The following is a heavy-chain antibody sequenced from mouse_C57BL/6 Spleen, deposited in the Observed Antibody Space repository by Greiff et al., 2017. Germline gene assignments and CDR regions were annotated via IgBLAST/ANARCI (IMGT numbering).Heavy chain of an antibody. CDR2: IYPGDGDT. D-gene: IGHD1-1*01. J-gene: IGHJ1*03. Sequence: QVQLQQSGPELVKPGASVKISCKASGYAFSSSWMNWVKQRPGKGLEWIGRIYPGDGDTNYNGKFKGTATLTADNASSPAYMQLSSLPSEDSAVYFCAIEGAITTVVAPRYFDVWGTGATVTVSS. V-gene: IGHV1-82*01. CDR3: AIEGAITTVVAPRYFDV. CDR1: GYAFSSSW.